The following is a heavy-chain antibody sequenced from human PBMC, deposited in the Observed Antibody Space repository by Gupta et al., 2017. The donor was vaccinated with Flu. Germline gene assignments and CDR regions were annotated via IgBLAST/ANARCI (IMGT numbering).Heavy chain of an antibody. D-gene: IGHD2-15*01. J-gene: IGHJ5*02. V-gene: IGHV4-61*02. CDR3: ARGRTGYCSGGSCYAVFSDWFDP. Sequence: QVQLQESGPGLVKPSQTLSLTCTVSGGSISSGSYYWSWIRQPAGKGLEWIGRIYTSGSTNYNPSLKSRVTISVDTSKNQFSLKLSSVTAADTAVYYCARGRTGYCSGGSCYAVFSDWFDPWGQGTLVTFSS. CDR1: GGSISSGSYY. CDR2: IYTSGST.